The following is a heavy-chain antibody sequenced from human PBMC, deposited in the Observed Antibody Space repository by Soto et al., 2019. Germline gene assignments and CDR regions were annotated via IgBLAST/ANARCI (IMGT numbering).Heavy chain of an antibody. Sequence: QVQLVQSGAEVKNPGSSVKVSCTASGSPFTAYAITWLRQAPGQGLEWVGGFTPLFDSTNYAQRYQGRVTITADKSTGAYYMELTGLISYDTAVYYSAISYGYYHYWAYWGQGTLVTVSS. CDR3: AISYGYYHYWAY. CDR2: FTPLFDST. V-gene: IGHV1-69*06. D-gene: IGHD1-26*01. J-gene: IGHJ4*02. CDR1: GSPFTAYA.